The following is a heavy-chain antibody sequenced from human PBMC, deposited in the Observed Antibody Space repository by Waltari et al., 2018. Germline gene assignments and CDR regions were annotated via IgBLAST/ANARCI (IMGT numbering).Heavy chain of an antibody. V-gene: IGHV3-7*01. Sequence: EVQLVESGGGLVQPGGSLRLSCAASGFTCSSYWMSWVRQAPGKGLEWVANIKQDGSEKYYVDSVKGRFTISRDNAKNSLYLQMNSLRAEDTAVYYCAVGYYYDSSGFDYWGQGTLVTVSS. CDR2: IKQDGSEK. CDR1: GFTCSSYW. D-gene: IGHD3-22*01. J-gene: IGHJ4*02. CDR3: AVGYYYDSSGFDY.